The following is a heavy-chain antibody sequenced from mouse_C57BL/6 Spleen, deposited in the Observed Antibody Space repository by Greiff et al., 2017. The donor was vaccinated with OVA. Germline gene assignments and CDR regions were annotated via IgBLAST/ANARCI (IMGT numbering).Heavy chain of an antibody. Sequence: VQLQQSGPELVKPGASVKISCKASGYAFSSSWMNWVKQRPGKGLEWIGRIYPGDGDTNYNGKFKGKATLTADKSSSTAYMQLSSLTSEDSAVYFCARSHYGSSSHWYFDVWGTGTTVTVSS. CDR3: ARSHYGSSSHWYFDV. D-gene: IGHD1-1*01. CDR1: GYAFSSSW. CDR2: IYPGDGDT. V-gene: IGHV1-82*01. J-gene: IGHJ1*03.